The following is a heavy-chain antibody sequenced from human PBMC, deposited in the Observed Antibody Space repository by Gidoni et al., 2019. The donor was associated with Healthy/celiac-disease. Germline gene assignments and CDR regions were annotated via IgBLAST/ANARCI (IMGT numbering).Heavy chain of an antibody. Sequence: QLQLQESGPGLVKPSETLSLSCTVSGGSISSSSYYWGWIRQPQGEGLEWIGSIYYGGSNYYNPFLKSRVTISVDTSKNQFSLKLGPWTGADTAVYYCARPGSRWLTSYWGPGTLVTVSS. CDR3: ARPGSRWLTSY. J-gene: IGHJ4*01. CDR2: IYYGGSN. CDR1: GGSISSSSYY. D-gene: IGHD5-12*01. V-gene: IGHV4-39*01.